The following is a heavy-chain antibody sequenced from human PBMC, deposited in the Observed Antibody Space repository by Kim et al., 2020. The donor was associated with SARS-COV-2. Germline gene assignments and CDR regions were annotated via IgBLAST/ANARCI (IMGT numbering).Heavy chain of an antibody. CDR1: GGSFSGYY. V-gene: IGHV4-34*01. J-gene: IGHJ6*02. D-gene: IGHD1-26*01. Sequence: SETLSLTCAVYGGSFSGYYWSWIRQPPGKGLEWIGEINHSGSTNYNPSLKSRVTISVDTSKNQFSLKLSSVTAADTAVYYCALGATTYYYYGMDVWGQGTTVTVSS. CDR3: ALGATTYYYYGMDV. CDR2: INHSGST.